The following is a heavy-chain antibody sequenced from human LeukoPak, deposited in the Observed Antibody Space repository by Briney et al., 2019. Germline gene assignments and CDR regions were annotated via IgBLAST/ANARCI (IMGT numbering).Heavy chain of an antibody. V-gene: IGHV3-30-3*02. CDR3: AEGLAAAGSAEYFQH. CDR2: ISYDGSNK. J-gene: IGHJ1*01. Sequence: GGSLRLSCAASGFAFSSYPMHWVRQTPGKGLKWVAVISYDGSNKYYADSVKGRFTISRDNSKNTLYLQMNSLRAEDTAVYYCAEGLAAAGSAEYFQHWGQGTLVTVSS. CDR1: GFAFSSYP. D-gene: IGHD6-13*01.